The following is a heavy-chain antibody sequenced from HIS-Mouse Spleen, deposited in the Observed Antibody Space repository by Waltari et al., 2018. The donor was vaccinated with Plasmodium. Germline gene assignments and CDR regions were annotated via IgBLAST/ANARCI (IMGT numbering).Heavy chain of an antibody. D-gene: IGHD6-13*01. J-gene: IGHJ1*01. CDR1: GYTFTGYY. Sequence: QVQLVQSGAEVKKPGASVKVSCKASGYTFTGYYMHWVRQAPGQGLEWMGWINPTSGGTNYAQKVKGRVTMTRDTAISTAYMELSRLRSDDTAVYYCARVLGYKAAAGTFVEYFQHWGQGTLVTVSS. V-gene: IGHV1-2*02. CDR3: ARVLGYKAAAGTFVEYFQH. CDR2: INPTSGGT.